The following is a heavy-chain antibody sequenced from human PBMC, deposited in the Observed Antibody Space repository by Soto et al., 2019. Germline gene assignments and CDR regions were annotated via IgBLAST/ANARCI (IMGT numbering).Heavy chain of an antibody. Sequence: PGGSLRLSCAASGFTFSSYGMHWVRQAPGKGLEWVAVISYDGSNKYYADSVKGRFTISRDNSKNTLYLQMNSLRAEDTAVYYCAKDFMTVLVPAALLYYGMDVWGQGTTVTVSS. CDR2: ISYDGSNK. V-gene: IGHV3-30*18. CDR1: GFTFSSYG. CDR3: AKDFMTVLVPAALLYYGMDV. D-gene: IGHD2-2*02. J-gene: IGHJ6*02.